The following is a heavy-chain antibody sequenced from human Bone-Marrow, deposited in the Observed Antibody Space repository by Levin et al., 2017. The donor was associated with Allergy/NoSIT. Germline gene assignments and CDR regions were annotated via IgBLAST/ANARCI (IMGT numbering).Heavy chain of an antibody. CDR1: GDSITNIHYH. CDR3: AREGFSSATNGYFQD. J-gene: IGHJ1*01. CDR2: IYYTGDT. V-gene: IGHV4-30-4*01. D-gene: IGHD1-1*01. Sequence: PSETLSLTCTVSGDSITNIHYHWSWIRQSPGKGLEWIGYIYYTGDTDYNPALKSRLTISVDTSKNQFSLGLTSVTAADTAVYYCAREGFSSATNGYFQDWGQGTLVTVSS.